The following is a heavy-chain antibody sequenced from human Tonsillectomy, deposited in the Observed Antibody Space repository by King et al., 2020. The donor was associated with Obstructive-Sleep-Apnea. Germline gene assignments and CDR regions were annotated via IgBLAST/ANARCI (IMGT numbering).Heavy chain of an antibody. Sequence: VQRVESGGGLVQPGGSLRLSCAASGFTFSSRTMNWVRQTPGKALEWISYISRSGTTVYYADSLSGRFTIARDNANNSLYLQMESLTAEETAIYYCATKGGWYFDLWGRGTLVTVSS. CDR1: GFTFSSRT. V-gene: IGHV3-48*01. CDR3: ATKGGWYFDL. J-gene: IGHJ2*01. CDR2: ISRSGTTV. D-gene: IGHD3-16*01.